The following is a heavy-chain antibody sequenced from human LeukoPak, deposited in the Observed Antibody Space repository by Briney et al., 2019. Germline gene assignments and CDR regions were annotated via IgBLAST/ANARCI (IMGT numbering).Heavy chain of an antibody. CDR2: ISWNSGSI. D-gene: IGHD3-22*01. J-gene: IGHJ4*02. CDR1: GFTFDDYA. Sequence: GGSLRLSCAASGFTFDDYAMHWVRQAPGKGLEWVSGISWNSGSIGYADSVKGRFTISRDNAKNSLYLQMNSLRAEDTAVYYCARAWLTPCWGQGTLVTVSS. V-gene: IGHV3-9*01. CDR3: ARAWLTPC.